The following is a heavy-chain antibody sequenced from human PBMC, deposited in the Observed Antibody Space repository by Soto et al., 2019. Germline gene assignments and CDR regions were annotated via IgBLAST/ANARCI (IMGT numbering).Heavy chain of an antibody. Sequence: SETLSLTCTVSGGSISSSSYYWGWIRQPPGKGLEWIGSMYYSGSTSYNPSLKSRVTMSVDTSKNQLSLRLSSVTAADTAVYYCARLHCNSPNCVPLDPWGQGTLVTVSS. D-gene: IGHD2-2*01. CDR1: GGSISSSSYY. CDR2: MYYSGST. V-gene: IGHV4-39*01. J-gene: IGHJ5*02. CDR3: ARLHCNSPNCVPLDP.